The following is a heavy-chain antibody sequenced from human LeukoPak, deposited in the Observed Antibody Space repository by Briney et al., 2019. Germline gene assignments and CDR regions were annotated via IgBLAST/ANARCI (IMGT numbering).Heavy chain of an antibody. CDR1: GLTFSSYA. D-gene: IGHD3-22*01. J-gene: IGHJ4*02. Sequence: GGSLRLSCAASGLTFSSYAMSWVRQAPGKGLEWVSAISGSGGSTYYADSVKARFTISRDNSKNTLYLQMNSLRAEDTAVYYCARDTSGYFDYWGQGTLVTVSS. CDR3: ARDTSGYFDY. V-gene: IGHV3-23*01. CDR2: ISGSGGST.